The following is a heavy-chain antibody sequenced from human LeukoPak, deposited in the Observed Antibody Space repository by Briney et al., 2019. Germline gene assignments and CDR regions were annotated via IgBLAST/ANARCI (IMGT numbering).Heavy chain of an antibody. CDR1: GFTFSSYS. CDR2: ISSSSSYI. D-gene: IGHD1-1*01. J-gene: IGHJ3*02. V-gene: IGHV3-21*01. CDR3: ARQVELPLGNAFDI. Sequence: GGSLRLSCAASGFTFSSYSMNWVRQAPGKGLEWVSSISSSSSYIYYADSVKGRFTISRDNAKNTLYLQMNSLRVEDTAMYYCARQVELPLGNAFDIWGQGTMVTVSS.